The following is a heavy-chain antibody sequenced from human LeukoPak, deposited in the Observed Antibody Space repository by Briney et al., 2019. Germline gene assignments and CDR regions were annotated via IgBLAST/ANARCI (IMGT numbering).Heavy chain of an antibody. V-gene: IGHV3-23*01. CDR2: ISGSGSST. CDR1: GFSVSSHA. CDR3: AKDVRGYNRPFDY. D-gene: IGHD3-10*02. Sequence: GGSLTLSCAASGFSVSSHAMNWVRQGPGNGLAWVSAISGSGSSTYYADSLKGRFTISRDNSKNTLYLQMNSLRAEDTAIYYCAKDVRGYNRPFDYWGQGTLVTVSS. J-gene: IGHJ4*02.